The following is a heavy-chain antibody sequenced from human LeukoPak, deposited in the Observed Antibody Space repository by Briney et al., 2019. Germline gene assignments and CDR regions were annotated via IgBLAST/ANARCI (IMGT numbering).Heavy chain of an antibody. J-gene: IGHJ5*02. CDR3: ADMVRGVKNWFDP. CDR1: GFTSSSYA. Sequence: GGSLRLSCAASGFTSSSYAMSWVRQAPGKGLEWVSAISGSGGSTYYADSVKGRFTISRDNSKNTLYLQMNSLRAEDTAVYYCADMVRGVKNWFDPWGQGTLVTVSS. D-gene: IGHD3-10*01. CDR2: ISGSGGST. V-gene: IGHV3-23*01.